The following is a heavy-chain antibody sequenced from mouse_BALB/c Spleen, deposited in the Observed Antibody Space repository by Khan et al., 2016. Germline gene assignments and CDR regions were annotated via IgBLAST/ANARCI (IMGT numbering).Heavy chain of an antibody. J-gene: IGHJ3*01. CDR2: ISFDGSN. CDR1: GYSITSGYY. D-gene: IGHD2-4*01. V-gene: IGHV3-6*02. CDR3: ATTIYYNHAWFAY. Sequence: LLESGPGLVKPSQSLSLTCSVTGYSITSGYYWNWIRQFPGNKLEWMGHISFDGSNNYNPSLKNRISITRDTSKNQFFLRLNSVTTEDTATSYCATTIYYNHAWFAYCGQETLVTVSA.